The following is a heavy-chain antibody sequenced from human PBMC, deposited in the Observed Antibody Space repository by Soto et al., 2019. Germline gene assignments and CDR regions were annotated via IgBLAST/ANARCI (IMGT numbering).Heavy chain of an antibody. CDR3: ARAVDAGVDV. CDR1: GYTFTTYD. CDR2: MSPNSGAT. V-gene: IGHV1-8*01. J-gene: IGHJ6*02. Sequence: QVQLVQSGAEVTKPGASVKVSCRASGYTFTTYDINWVRQATGQGLEWMGWMSPNSGATGYAQKFQXXVXMXXDTSISTAYMELSNLRSEDTAIYYCARAVDAGVDVWGQGTTVTVSS. D-gene: IGHD1-1*01.